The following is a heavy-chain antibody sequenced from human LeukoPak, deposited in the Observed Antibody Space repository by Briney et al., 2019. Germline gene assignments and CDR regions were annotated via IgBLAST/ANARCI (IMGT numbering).Heavy chain of an antibody. Sequence: PSETLSLTCTVSGGSISSYYWSWIRQPPGKGLEWIGYINSSGSTNYNPSLKSRVTISVDTSKNQFSLKLSSVTAADTAVYYCARQAVAGTYFDYWGQGTLVTVSS. CDR1: GGSISSYY. CDR3: ARQAVAGTYFDY. CDR2: INSSGST. J-gene: IGHJ4*02. D-gene: IGHD6-19*01. V-gene: IGHV4-59*08.